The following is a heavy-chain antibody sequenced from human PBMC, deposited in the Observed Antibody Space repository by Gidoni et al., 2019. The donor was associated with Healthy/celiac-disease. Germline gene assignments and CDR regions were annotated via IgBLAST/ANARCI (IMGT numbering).Heavy chain of an antibody. CDR1: GGSISSSSYY. CDR2: IYYSGST. D-gene: IGHD1-26*01. CDR3: ARLPQWELQEYFDY. V-gene: IGHV4-39*01. J-gene: IGHJ4*02. Sequence: QLQLQESGPGLVKPSATLSLTCTVSGGSISSSSYYWGWIRQPPGKGLEWIGSIYYSGSTYYNPSLKSRVTISVDTSKNQFSLKLSSVTAADTAVYYCARLPQWELQEYFDYWGQGTLVTVSS.